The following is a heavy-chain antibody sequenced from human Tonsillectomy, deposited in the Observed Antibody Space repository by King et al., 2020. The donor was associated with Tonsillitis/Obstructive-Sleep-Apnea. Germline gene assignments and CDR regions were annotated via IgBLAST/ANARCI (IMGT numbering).Heavy chain of an antibody. D-gene: IGHD3-16*01. CDR3: AREITADAFDI. V-gene: IGHV4-34*01. Sequence: VQLPQWGAGLLKPLETLSLTCAVYGGSFSGYYWSWIRQPPGKGLEWIGEIDHSGSTNYNPSLKSRVTISPDTSKTQFSLKLSSVTAADPAVYYCAREITADAFDIWGQGTMVTVSS. J-gene: IGHJ3*02. CDR1: GGSFSGYY. CDR2: IDHSGST.